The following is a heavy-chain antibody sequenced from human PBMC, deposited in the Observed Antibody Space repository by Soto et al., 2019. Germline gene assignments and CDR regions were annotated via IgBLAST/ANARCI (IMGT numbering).Heavy chain of an antibody. V-gene: IGHV3-23*01. Sequence: EVQLLEYGGGLVQPGGSLRLSCAASGITFTAYAMSWVRQAPGKGLEWVSSISGSGGSTYYADSVKGRLTISRDNSKNTLYLQMNSLIAEDTAVYYCATIIIPAAMDFYWGQGTLVTVSS. J-gene: IGHJ4*02. CDR2: ISGSGGST. D-gene: IGHD2-2*01. CDR3: ATIIIPAAMDFY. CDR1: GITFTAYA.